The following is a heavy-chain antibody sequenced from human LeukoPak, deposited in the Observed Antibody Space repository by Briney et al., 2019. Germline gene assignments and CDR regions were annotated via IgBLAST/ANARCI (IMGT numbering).Heavy chain of an antibody. CDR3: ARDAPTPYYYDSSGYYRSYGMDV. CDR2: INPSGGST. J-gene: IGHJ6*02. CDR1: GYTFTSYY. D-gene: IGHD3-22*01. V-gene: IGHV1-46*01. Sequence: ASVKVSCKASGYTFTSYYMHWVRQAPGQGLEWMGIINPSGGSTSYAQKFQGRVTMTRDTSTSTVYMELSSLRSEDTAVYHCARDAPTPYYYDSSGYYRSYGMDVWGQGTTVTVSS.